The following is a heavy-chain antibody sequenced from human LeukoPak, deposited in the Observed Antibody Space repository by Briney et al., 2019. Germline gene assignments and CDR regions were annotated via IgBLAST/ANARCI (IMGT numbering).Heavy chain of an antibody. Sequence: SETLSLTCTVSGASISSYYWSWIRQPAGKGLEWIGRIYTSGSTNYNPSLKSRVTMSVDTSKNQFSLKLSSVTAADTAVYYCARGDIAAAGGAFDIWGQGTMVTVSS. CDR3: ARGDIAAAGGAFDI. CDR2: IYTSGST. CDR1: GASISSYY. D-gene: IGHD6-13*01. J-gene: IGHJ3*02. V-gene: IGHV4-4*07.